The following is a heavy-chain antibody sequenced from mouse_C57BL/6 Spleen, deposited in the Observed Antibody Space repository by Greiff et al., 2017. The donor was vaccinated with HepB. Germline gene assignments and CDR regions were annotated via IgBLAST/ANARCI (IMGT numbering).Heavy chain of an antibody. CDR1: GFTFSDYG. Sequence: EVQLQQSGGGLVKPGGSLKLSCAASGFTFSDYGMHWVRQAPEKGLEWVAYISSGSSTIYYADTVKGRFTISRDNAKNTLFLQMTSLRSEDTAMYYCAGGGIYYDYDWYFDVWGTGTTVTVSS. J-gene: IGHJ1*03. D-gene: IGHD2-4*01. CDR2: ISSGSSTI. V-gene: IGHV5-17*01. CDR3: AGGGIYYDYDWYFDV.